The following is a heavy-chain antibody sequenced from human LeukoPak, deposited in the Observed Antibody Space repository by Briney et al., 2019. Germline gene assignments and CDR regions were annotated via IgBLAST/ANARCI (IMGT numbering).Heavy chain of an antibody. D-gene: IGHD1-26*01. CDR3: AKDLEWELLGWFDP. CDR1: GFTFSSYG. CDR2: KSYDGSNK. Sequence: GRSLRLSCAASGFTFSSYGMHWVRQAPGKGLEWVAVKSYDGSNKYYADSVKGRFTIFRDNSKNTLYLQMNSLRAEDTAVYYCAKDLEWELLGWFDPWGQGTLVTVSS. J-gene: IGHJ5*02. V-gene: IGHV3-30*18.